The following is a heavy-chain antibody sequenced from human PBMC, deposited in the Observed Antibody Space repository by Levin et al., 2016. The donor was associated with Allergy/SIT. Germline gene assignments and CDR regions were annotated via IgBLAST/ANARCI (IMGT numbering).Heavy chain of an antibody. J-gene: IGHJ4*02. CDR3: AREGYDILTGYYGIDY. CDR2: IKQDGSEK. V-gene: IGHV3-7*01. D-gene: IGHD3-9*01. Sequence: WIRQPPGKGLEWVANIKQDGSEKYYVDSVKGRFTISRDNAKNSLYLQMNSLRAEDTAVYYCAREGYDILTGYYGIDYWGQGTLVTVSS.